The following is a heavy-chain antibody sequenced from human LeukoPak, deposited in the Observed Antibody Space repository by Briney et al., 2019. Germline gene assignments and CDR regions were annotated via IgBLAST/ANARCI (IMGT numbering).Heavy chain of an antibody. Sequence: GGSLRLSCAASGFTFSSYAMHWVRQAPGKGLEWVAVISYDGSNKYYADSVKGRFTISRDNSKNTLYLQMNSLRAEDKAVYYCARDTSRLRGYSNFDYWGQGTLVTVSS. D-gene: IGHD4-11*01. CDR1: GFTFSSYA. CDR2: ISYDGSNK. CDR3: ARDTSRLRGYSNFDY. J-gene: IGHJ4*02. V-gene: IGHV3-30*04.